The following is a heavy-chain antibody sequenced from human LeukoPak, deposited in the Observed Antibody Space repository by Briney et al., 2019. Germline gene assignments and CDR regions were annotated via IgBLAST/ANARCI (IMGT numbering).Heavy chain of an antibody. CDR2: ISSGGST. D-gene: IGHD6-13*01. J-gene: IGHJ4*02. Sequence: PGGSLRRSCAASEGTVSSSHRRWGRQAPGEGREGGSIISSGGSTSYADSVKGRFIISRDNSKNTLYLRMNSLRAEDTAVYYCARRSPIAGAGPRRLEDWGQGTLVSVSS. CDR3: ARRSPIAGAGPRRLED. V-gene: IGHV3-53*01. CDR1: EGTVSSSH.